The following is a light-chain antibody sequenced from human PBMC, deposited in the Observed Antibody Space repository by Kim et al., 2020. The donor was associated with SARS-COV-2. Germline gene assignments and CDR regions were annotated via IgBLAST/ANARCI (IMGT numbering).Light chain of an antibody. V-gene: IGLV7-46*01. CDR2: DTS. Sequence: PGGTVTLTCGSSSGTLTCGHYPYLIQQKPVQATSTLIYDTSDKLSWTPARFSGSLLGGKAALTLSGAQSEDEADYYFLFSFSGPRVFGGGTRLTVL. J-gene: IGLJ3*02. CDR1: SGTLTCGHY. CDR3: LFSFSGPRV.